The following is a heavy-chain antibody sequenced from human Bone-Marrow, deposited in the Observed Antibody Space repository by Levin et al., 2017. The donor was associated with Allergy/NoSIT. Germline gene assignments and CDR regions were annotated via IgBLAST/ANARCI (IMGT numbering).Heavy chain of an antibody. D-gene: IGHD2-2*01. CDR3: AREKYQFFEY. Sequence: PGGSLRLSCAASGFTFHDSAMHWVRQAPGEGLEWVSLITLDGGSTFYADSVKGRFTISRDNSKQSLFLQMNSLRPEDTALYYCAREKYQFFEYCGQATLVTVAS. V-gene: IGHV3-43D*04. J-gene: IGHJ4*02. CDR2: ITLDGGST. CDR1: GFTFHDSA.